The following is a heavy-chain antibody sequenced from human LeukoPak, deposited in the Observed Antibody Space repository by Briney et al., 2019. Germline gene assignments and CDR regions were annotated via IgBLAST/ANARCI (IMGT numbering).Heavy chain of an antibody. V-gene: IGHV4-34*01. CDR1: GGSFSGYY. CDR3: ARGGIAAAGTWYYYYYMDV. Sequence: SETLSLTCAVYGGSFSGYYWSWIRQPPGKGLEWIGEINHSGSTNYNPSLKSRVTISVDTSKNQFSLKLSSVTAADTAVYYCARGGIAAAGTWYYYYYMDVWGKGTTVTASS. CDR2: INHSGST. D-gene: IGHD6-13*01. J-gene: IGHJ6*03.